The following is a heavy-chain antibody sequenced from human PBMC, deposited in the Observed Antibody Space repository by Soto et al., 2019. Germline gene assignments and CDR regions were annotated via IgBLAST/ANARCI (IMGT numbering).Heavy chain of an antibody. Sequence: SETLSLTCTVSGGSISSSSYYWGWIREPPGNGLEGIGSIYYSGSTYYNLPLKSRVTISVDTSKNQFSLKLSSVTAADTAVYYCARLAVLMVYAAGRNWFDPWGQGTLVTVS. CDR2: IYYSGST. V-gene: IGHV4-39*01. J-gene: IGHJ5*02. CDR3: ARLAVLMVYAAGRNWFDP. D-gene: IGHD2-8*01. CDR1: GGSISSSSYY.